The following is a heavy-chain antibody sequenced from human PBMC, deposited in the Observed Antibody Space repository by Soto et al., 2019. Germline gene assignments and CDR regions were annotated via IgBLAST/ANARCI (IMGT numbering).Heavy chain of an antibody. CDR2: ISYDGTTK. D-gene: IGHD3-22*01. V-gene: IGHV3-30-3*01. CDR3: ASDFKFYDSSASADY. CDR1: GSTFRSYA. J-gene: IGHJ4*02. Sequence: GGSLRLSCAASGSTFRSYAMHWVRQAPGKGLEWVAVISYDGTTKYYLDSVKGRFTVSRDNAKNTLYLQLNSLRAEDTAVYFCASDFKFYDSSASADYWGPGPQVTVSS.